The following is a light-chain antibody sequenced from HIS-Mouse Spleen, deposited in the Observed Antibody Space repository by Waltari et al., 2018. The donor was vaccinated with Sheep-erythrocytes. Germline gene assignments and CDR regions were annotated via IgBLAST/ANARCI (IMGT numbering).Light chain of an antibody. J-gene: IGLJ3*02. CDR3: AAWDDSLNGPV. CDR2: SNN. Sequence: QSVLTQPPSASGTPGQRVTISCSGSSSNIGSNTVNWYQQLPGTAPKLLIYSNNQRPSGVPARFSGSKSGTSASLALSGLQSDDEADYYCAAWDDSLNGPVFGGGTKLTVL. CDR1: SSNIGSNT. V-gene: IGLV1-44*01.